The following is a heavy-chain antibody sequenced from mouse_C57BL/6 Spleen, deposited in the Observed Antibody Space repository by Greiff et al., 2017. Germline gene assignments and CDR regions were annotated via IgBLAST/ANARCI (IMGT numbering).Heavy chain of an antibody. J-gene: IGHJ4*01. Sequence: EVQLQQSGPELVKPGASVKISCKASGYSFTGYYMNWVKQSPEKSLEWIGEINPSTGGTTYNQKFKAKATLTVDKSSSTAYMQLKSLTSEDSAVXYCARFYAMDYWGQGTSVTVSS. CDR2: INPSTGGT. CDR1: GYSFTGYY. V-gene: IGHV1-42*01. CDR3: ARFYAMDY.